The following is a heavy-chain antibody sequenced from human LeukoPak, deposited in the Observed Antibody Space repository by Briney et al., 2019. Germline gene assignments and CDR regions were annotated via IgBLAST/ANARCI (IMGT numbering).Heavy chain of an antibody. CDR1: GYTFTSYD. CDR2: MNPNSGNT. CDR3: ARGLVATSHSDY. V-gene: IGHV1-8*01. Sequence: GASVKVSCKASGYTFTSYDINWVRQAPGQGLEWMGWMNPNSGNTGYAQKFQGRVTMTRNTSISTAYMELSSLRSEDTAVYYCARGLVATSHSDYWGQGTLVTVSS. J-gene: IGHJ4*02. D-gene: IGHD5-12*01.